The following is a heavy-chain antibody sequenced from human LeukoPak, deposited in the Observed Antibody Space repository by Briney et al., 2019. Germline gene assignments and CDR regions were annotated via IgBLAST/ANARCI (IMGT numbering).Heavy chain of an antibody. CDR1: EFTFSSYW. J-gene: IGHJ4*02. V-gene: IGHV3-74*01. CDR2: INSDGSST. CDR3: ARARDSSGYYYFDY. D-gene: IGHD3-22*01. Sequence: GGSLRLSCAASEFTFSSYWMHWVRQTPGKGLVWVSRINSDGSSTSYADSVKGRFTISRDNAKNTLYLQMNSLRAEDTAVYYCARARDSSGYYYFDYWGQGTLVTVSS.